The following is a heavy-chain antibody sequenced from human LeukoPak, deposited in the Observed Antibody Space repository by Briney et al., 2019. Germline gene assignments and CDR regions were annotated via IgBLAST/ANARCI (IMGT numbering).Heavy chain of an antibody. CDR2: VYQSGIT. D-gene: IGHD4-11*01. CDR1: GGSFSGYY. V-gene: IGHV4-34*01. CDR3: ARRYSNSYFDY. Sequence: SETLSLTCAVYGGSFSGYYWSWIRQPPGKGLEWIGNVYQSGITYYNASLKSRVTISVDTSKNQFSLKLNSVTAADTAVYYCARRYSNSYFDYWGQGTLVTVSS. J-gene: IGHJ4*02.